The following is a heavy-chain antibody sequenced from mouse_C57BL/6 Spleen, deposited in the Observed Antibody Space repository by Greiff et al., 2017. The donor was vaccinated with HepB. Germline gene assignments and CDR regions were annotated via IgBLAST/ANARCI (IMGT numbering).Heavy chain of an antibody. J-gene: IGHJ2*01. V-gene: IGHV5-16*01. D-gene: IGHD2-1*01. CDR1: GFTFSDYY. CDR2: INYDGSST. Sequence: EVKLMESEGGLVQPGSSMKLSCTSSGFTFSDYYMAWVRQVPEKGLEWVANINYDGSSTYYLDSLKSRFIISRDNAKNILYLQMSSLKSEDTATYYCAREDYYGLDYWGQGTTLTVSS. CDR3: AREDYYGLDY.